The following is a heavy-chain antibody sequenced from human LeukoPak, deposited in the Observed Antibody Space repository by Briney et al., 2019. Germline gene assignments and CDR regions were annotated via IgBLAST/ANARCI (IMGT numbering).Heavy chain of an antibody. CDR1: GYTFTGYF. Sequence: GASVKVSCKASGYTFTGYFMHWVRQGPRQGLEWMGWIKPNSGGTHYAQKLQGRVTMTRDTSISTDYMELSRLRSDDTAVYYCARDSHGSGGYSAYKVWGQGTLVTVSS. V-gene: IGHV1-2*02. D-gene: IGHD6-19*01. CDR3: ARDSHGSGGYSAYKV. J-gene: IGHJ4*02. CDR2: IKPNSGGT.